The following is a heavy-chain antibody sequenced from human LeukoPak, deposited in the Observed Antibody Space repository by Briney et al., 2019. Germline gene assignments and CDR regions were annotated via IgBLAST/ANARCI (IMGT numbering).Heavy chain of an antibody. V-gene: IGHV3-7*01. CDR2: IKQDGSEK. D-gene: IGHD3-22*01. J-gene: IGHJ4*02. CDR1: GSTFSSYW. Sequence: GGSLRLSCAASGSTFSSYWMSWVRQAPGKGLEWVANIKQDGSEKYYVDSVKGRFTISRDSAKNSLYLQMNSLRAEDTAVYYCARDLGNYYYDSSGYYYAGPTFDYWGQGTLVTVSS. CDR3: ARDLGNYYYDSSGYYYAGPTFDY.